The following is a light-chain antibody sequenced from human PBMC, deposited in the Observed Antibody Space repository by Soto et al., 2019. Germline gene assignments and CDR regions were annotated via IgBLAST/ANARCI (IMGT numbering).Light chain of an antibody. Sequence: ILLTQSPGTRSLSPGERATLSCRAGQSVSNMYVAWYQQKRGQSPRLLIYGASSRATGIPDRFSGSGSETDFILTISRLEPEDFAVYFCQQYGNSPLTFGGGTKVDIK. CDR2: GAS. CDR1: QSVSNMY. V-gene: IGKV3-20*01. CDR3: QQYGNSPLT. J-gene: IGKJ4*01.